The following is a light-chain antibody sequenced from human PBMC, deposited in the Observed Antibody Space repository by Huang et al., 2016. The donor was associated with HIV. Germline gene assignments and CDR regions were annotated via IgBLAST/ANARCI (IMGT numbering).Light chain of an antibody. J-gene: IGKJ4*01. CDR2: AAS. V-gene: IGKV1-27*01. CDR1: QDISNY. Sequence: DIQMTQSPSSLSASVGDSVTITCRASQDISNYLVWYQQKPGKVPKLLIYAASTLQSGVPSRFSGSGSGTDFTLTISGLQPEDVATYYCQTYYTALPLTFGGGTKVEIK. CDR3: QTYYTALPLT.